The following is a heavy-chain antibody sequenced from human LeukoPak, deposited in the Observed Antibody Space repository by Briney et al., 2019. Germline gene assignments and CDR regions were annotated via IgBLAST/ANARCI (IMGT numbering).Heavy chain of an antibody. Sequence: GASVKVSCKASGYTFTGYYMHWVRQAPGQGLEWMGWIYPNSGGTNYAQKFQGRVTMTRDTSISTAYMELSRLRSDDTAVYYCARVWFGELDAFDIWGQGTMVTVSS. CDR1: GYTFTGYY. CDR2: IYPNSGGT. D-gene: IGHD3-10*01. J-gene: IGHJ3*02. V-gene: IGHV1-2*02. CDR3: ARVWFGELDAFDI.